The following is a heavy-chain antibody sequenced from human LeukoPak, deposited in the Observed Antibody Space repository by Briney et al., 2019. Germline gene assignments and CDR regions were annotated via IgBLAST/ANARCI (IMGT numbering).Heavy chain of an antibody. CDR2: VFYTGTT. J-gene: IGHJ5*02. CDR3: ARDHRPYYGSGSYYLNWFDP. V-gene: IGHV4-59*12. Sequence: SETLSLTCTVSGGSISSYYWSWIRQPPGKGLEWIGYVFYTGTTNYNPSLKSRVTISVDTSQNQFSLKLSSVTAADTAVYYCARDHRPYYGSGSYYLNWFDPWGQGTLVTVSS. D-gene: IGHD3-10*01. CDR1: GGSISSYY.